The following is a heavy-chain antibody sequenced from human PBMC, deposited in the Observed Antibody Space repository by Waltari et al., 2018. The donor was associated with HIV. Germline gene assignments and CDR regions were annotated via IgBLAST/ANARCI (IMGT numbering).Heavy chain of an antibody. CDR2: IKQGGSER. V-gene: IGHV3-7*01. J-gene: IGHJ6*02. CDR1: GFNFGSHW. D-gene: IGHD2-21*01. CDR3: ARGDIPYYYGMDV. Sequence: EVQLVESGGGLVQSGGSLRLSCAASGFNFGSHWMTWVRQAPGKGLEWVANIKQGGSERLYVDSVKGRFAISRDDAQKSLHLQMNNLRAGDTAVYYCARGDIPYYYGMDVWGQGTTVTVS.